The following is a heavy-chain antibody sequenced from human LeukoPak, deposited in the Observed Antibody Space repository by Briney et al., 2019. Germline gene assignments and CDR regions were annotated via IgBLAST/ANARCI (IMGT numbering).Heavy chain of an antibody. CDR3: ARSIMITFGGVIVTQEGFDY. CDR1: GGSISSYY. V-gene: IGHV4-59*08. J-gene: IGHJ4*02. CDR2: IYYSGST. Sequence: NPSETLSLTCTVSGGSISSYYWSWIRQPPGKGLEWIGYIYYSGSTNYNPSLKSRVTISVDTSKNQFSLKLSSVTAADAAVYYCARSIMITFGGVIVTQEGFDYWGQGTLVTVSS. D-gene: IGHD3-16*02.